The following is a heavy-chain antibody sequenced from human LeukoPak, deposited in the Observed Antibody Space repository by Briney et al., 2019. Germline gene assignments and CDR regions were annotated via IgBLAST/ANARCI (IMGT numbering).Heavy chain of an antibody. J-gene: IGHJ4*02. Sequence: GGSLRPPCAAPGFPFSSYGMSWVRRAPGKGLEWVSTISGSGGSTYNAASGKGRFTMSRHKSKNTLYLQMNSLRADDTAVYYCAKVGAYCGGDCSYFDCWGQGTLVTVSS. CDR3: AKVGAYCGGDCSYFDC. D-gene: IGHD2-21*02. CDR2: ISGSGGST. CDR1: GFPFSSYG. V-gene: IGHV3-23*01.